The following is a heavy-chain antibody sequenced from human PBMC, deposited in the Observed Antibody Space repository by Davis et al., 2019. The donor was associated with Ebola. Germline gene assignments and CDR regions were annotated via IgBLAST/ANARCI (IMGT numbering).Heavy chain of an antibody. CDR2: INPSGGST. CDR3: ARISLAAEEIDY. D-gene: IGHD6-25*01. V-gene: IGHV1-46*01. J-gene: IGHJ4*02. Sequence: ASVQISCNASAGTFSSYAISWVRQAPGQGLEWMGIINPSGGSTSYAQKFQGRVTMTRDTSTSTVYMELSSLRSEDTAVYYCARISLAAEEIDYWGQGTLVTVSS. CDR1: AGTFSSYA.